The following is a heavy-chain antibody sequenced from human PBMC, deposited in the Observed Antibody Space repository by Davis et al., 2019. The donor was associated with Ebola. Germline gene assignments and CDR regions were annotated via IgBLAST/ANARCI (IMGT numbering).Heavy chain of an antibody. CDR2: ISSSSSYK. CDR3: ARDLLFLEWLLFTHAMDV. D-gene: IGHD3-3*01. CDR1: GFTFSSYS. J-gene: IGHJ6*03. Sequence: GESLKISCAASGFTFSSYSMNWVCQAPGKGLEWVSSISSSSSYKYYADSVKGRFTISRDNAKNSLYLQMNSLRAEDTAVYYCARDLLFLEWLLFTHAMDVWGKGTTVTVSS. V-gene: IGHV3-21*01.